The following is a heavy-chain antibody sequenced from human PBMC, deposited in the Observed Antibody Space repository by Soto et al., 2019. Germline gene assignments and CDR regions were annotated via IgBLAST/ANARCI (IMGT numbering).Heavy chain of an antibody. Sequence: GGSLRLPCAASEFTFSNHALSRVLQAPGKGLEWVSAISGSSDHTFYADSVKGRFTISRDSSKSTLYLQVNSLRAEDTAVYYCAKAPYSSGWRYYFDFWGQGTQVTVSS. CDR3: AKAPYSSGWRYYFDF. V-gene: IGHV3-23*01. CDR1: EFTFSNHA. CDR2: ISGSSDHT. J-gene: IGHJ4*02. D-gene: IGHD6-19*01.